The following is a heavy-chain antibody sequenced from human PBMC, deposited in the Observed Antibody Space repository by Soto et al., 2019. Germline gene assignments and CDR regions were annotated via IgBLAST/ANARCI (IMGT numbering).Heavy chain of an antibody. J-gene: IGHJ4*02. CDR1: GFIFTNYV. CDR3: AKHRSGTSGSCYNY. Sequence: EVQLLESGGDLVQPGGSLRLSCVASGFIFTNYVMTWVRQAPGKGLEWVSTISDTGDRTYYADSVKGRFTVSRDNPKNTLYLQMNSLRAEDTAVYYCAKHRSGTSGSCYNYWGQGTLVTVSS. V-gene: IGHV3-23*01. D-gene: IGHD2-15*01. CDR2: ISDTGDRT.